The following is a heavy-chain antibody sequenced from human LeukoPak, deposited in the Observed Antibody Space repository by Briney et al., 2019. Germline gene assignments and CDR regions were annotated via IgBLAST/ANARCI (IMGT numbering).Heavy chain of an antibody. CDR2: IYYSGST. J-gene: IGHJ3*02. V-gene: IGHV4-59*01. CDR3: ARESGWDDAFDI. D-gene: IGHD6-19*01. CDR1: GGSISSYY. Sequence: PSETLSLTCTVSGGSISSYYWSWIRQPPGKGLEWIGYIYYSGSTNYNPSLKSRVTISVDTSKNQFSLKLSSVTAADTAVYYCARESGWDDAFDIWGQGTMVTVSS.